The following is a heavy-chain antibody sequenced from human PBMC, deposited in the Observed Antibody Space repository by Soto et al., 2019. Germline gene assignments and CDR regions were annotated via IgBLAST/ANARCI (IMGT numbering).Heavy chain of an antibody. CDR1: GDSISSGDFY. CDR2: IYYSGLT. V-gene: IGHV4-31*03. D-gene: IGHD3-3*02. J-gene: IGHJ4*02. CDR3: AARHFWSGPWTETRLDY. Sequence: SETLSLTCTVSGDSISSGDFYWSWIRQPPGKGLEWIGYIYYSGLTYYNPSLKSRLSISLDTSKNQFFLNLTSVTAADTAVYYCAARHFWSGPWTETRLDYWGQGTLVTVSS.